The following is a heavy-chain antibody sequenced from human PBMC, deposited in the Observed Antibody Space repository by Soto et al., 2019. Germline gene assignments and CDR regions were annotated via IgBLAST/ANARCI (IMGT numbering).Heavy chain of an antibody. CDR1: GYTFTGYY. D-gene: IGHD3-22*01. CDR2: INPNSGGT. J-gene: IGHJ4*02. CDR3: ARDGDYYDSSGYYYYFDY. Sequence: ASVKVSCKASGYTFTGYYMHWVLEAPGQGLEWMGWINPNSGGTNYAQKFQGWVTMTRDTSISTAYMELSRLRSDDTAVYYCARDGDYYDSSGYYYYFDYWGQGTLVTVSS. V-gene: IGHV1-2*04.